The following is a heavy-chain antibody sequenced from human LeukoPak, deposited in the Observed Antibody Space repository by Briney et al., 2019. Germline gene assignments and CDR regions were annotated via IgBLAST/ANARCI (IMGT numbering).Heavy chain of an antibody. D-gene: IGHD3-22*01. V-gene: IGHV1-69*13. J-gene: IGHJ4*02. CDR2: IIPIFGTA. CDR1: GGTFSSYA. Sequence: GASVKVSCKASGGTFSSYAISWVRQAPGQGLEWMGGIIPIFGTANYAQKFQGRVTITADESTSTAYMELSSLRSEDTAVYYCARSPDYYYDSSGFGYWGQGTLVTVSS. CDR3: ARSPDYYYDSSGFGY.